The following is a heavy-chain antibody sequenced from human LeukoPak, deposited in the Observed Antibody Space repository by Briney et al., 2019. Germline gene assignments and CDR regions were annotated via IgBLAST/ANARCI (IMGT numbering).Heavy chain of an antibody. CDR3: ARANTYYYDSSGYYYSY. J-gene: IGHJ4*02. CDR1: GFTFSSYW. CDR2: IKQDGSEK. D-gene: IGHD3-22*01. V-gene: IGHV3-7*01. Sequence: PGGSLRLSCAASGFTFSSYWMSWVRQAPGKGLEWVANIKQDGSEKYYVDSVKGRFTISRDNAKNSLYLQMNSLRAEDTAVYYCARANTYYYDSSGYYYSYWGQGTLVTVSS.